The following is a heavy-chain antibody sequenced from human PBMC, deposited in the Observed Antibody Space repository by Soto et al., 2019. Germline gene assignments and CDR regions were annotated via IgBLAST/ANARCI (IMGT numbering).Heavy chain of an antibody. CDR2: IIPIFGTA. D-gene: IGHD6-13*01. J-gene: IGHJ4*02. CDR3: ARAVRYSSSPAYFDY. CDR1: GGTFSSYA. V-gene: IGHV1-69*13. Sequence: SVKVSCKASGGTFSSYAISWVRQAPGQGLEWMGGIIPIFGTANYAQKFQGRVTITADESTSTAYMELSSLRSEDTAVYYCARAVRYSSSPAYFDYWGQGTLVTVSS.